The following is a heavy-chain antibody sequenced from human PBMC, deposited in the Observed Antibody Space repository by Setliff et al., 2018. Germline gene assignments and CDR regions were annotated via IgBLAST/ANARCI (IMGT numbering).Heavy chain of an antibody. V-gene: IGHV1-2*04. CDR1: GYTFTGYY. Sequence: ASVKVSCKASGYTFTGYYMHWVRQAPGQGLEWMGWINPNSGGTNYAQKFQGWVTMTRDTSISTAYMELSRLRSDDTAVYYCARGVYCSSTSCSPGLNWFDPWGQGTQVTVSS. CDR3: ARGVYCSSTSCSPGLNWFDP. D-gene: IGHD2-2*01. CDR2: INPNSGGT. J-gene: IGHJ5*02.